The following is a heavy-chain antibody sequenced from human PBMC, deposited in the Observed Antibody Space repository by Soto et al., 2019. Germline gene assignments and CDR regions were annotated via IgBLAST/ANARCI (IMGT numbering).Heavy chain of an antibody. CDR2: IHHSGST. V-gene: IGHV4-4*02. CDR1: SGSITSEQR. CDR3: ARSFGWYAIDH. J-gene: IGHJ4*02. Sequence: QMQLQESGPGLVKPSETLSLICTVSSGSITSEQRWSWVRQPPGKGLEWIGEIHHSGSTNENPSLRVRVTMSVGKSKNHLALRLSPVTAGDTAVYFCARSFGWYAIDHWGQGTLVIVSS. D-gene: IGHD6-19*01.